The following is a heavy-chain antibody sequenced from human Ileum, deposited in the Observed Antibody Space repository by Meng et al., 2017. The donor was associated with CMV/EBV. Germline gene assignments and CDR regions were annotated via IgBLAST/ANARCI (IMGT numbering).Heavy chain of an antibody. Sequence: GGSLRLSCAACGFTFSTYWMTWVRQVPGKGLEWVANINEDGSAKHYVDSVKGRFTISRDNTKNSLFLQMNTLRVEDTAVYYCARPPARMLDYWGQGELVTVSS. CDR1: GFTFSTYW. CDR2: INEDGSAK. J-gene: IGHJ4*02. V-gene: IGHV3-7*01. D-gene: IGHD2-2*01. CDR3: ARPPARMLDY.